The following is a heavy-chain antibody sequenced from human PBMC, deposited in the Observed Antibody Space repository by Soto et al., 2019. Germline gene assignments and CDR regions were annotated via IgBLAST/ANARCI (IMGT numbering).Heavy chain of an antibody. V-gene: IGHV3-53*01. D-gene: IGHD4-17*01. CDR3: ARGYGRT. CDR1: GFIVSSNY. CDR2: LYSGGST. J-gene: IGHJ5*02. Sequence: EVQLVESGGGLMQPGGSLRLSCAASGFIVSSNYMSWIRQAPGKGLEWVSILYSGGSTYYADSVKGRFTISRGNSKNTLYLQMNSLRAEDTAVYYCARGYGRTWGQGTLVTVSS.